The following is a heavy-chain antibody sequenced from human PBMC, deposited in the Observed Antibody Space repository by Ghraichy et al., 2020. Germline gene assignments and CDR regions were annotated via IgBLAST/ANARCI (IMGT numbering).Heavy chain of an antibody. CDR3: ARDRPVVITSDGMDV. Sequence: GGSLRLSCAASGFTFSSYSMNWVRQAPGKGLEWVSSISSSSSYIYYADSVKGRFTISRDNAKNSLYLQMNSLRAEDTAVYYCARDRPVVITSDGMDVWGQGTTVTVSS. CDR1: GFTFSSYS. V-gene: IGHV3-21*01. CDR2: ISSSSSYI. D-gene: IGHD3-22*01. J-gene: IGHJ6*02.